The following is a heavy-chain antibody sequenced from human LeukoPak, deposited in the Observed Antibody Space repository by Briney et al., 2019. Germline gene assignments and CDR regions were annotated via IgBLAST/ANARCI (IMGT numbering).Heavy chain of an antibody. J-gene: IGHJ3*02. V-gene: IGHV4-39*07. D-gene: IGHD4-23*01. CDR3: ARNYGGSTMKAFDI. Sequence: SETLSLTCIVSGGSISSSSSYWAWIRQPPGRGLEWIGSIYYSGSTYFNPSLKSRVTISIDTSKNQFSLKLSSVTAADTGVYYCARNYGGSTMKAFDIWGLGTVVTVSS. CDR2: IYYSGST. CDR1: GGSISSSSSY.